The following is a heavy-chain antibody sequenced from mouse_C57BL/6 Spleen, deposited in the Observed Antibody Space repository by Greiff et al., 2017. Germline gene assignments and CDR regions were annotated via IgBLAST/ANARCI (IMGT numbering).Heavy chain of an antibody. V-gene: IGHV1-52*01. D-gene: IGHD1-1*01. CDR1: GYTFTSYW. J-gene: IGHJ1*03. CDR3: ARNLYYGSSYGYFDV. Sequence: QVQLQQPGAELVRPGSSVKLSCKASGYTFTSYWMHWVKQRPIQGLEWIGNIDPSDSETHYNQKFKDKATLTVDKSSSTAYMQHSSLTSEDSAVYYCARNLYYGSSYGYFDVWGTGTTVTVSS. CDR2: IDPSDSET.